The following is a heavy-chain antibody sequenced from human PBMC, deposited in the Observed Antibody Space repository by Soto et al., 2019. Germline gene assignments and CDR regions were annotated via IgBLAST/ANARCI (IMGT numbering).Heavy chain of an antibody. CDR1: GFTFSSYG. V-gene: IGHV3-30*18. J-gene: IGHJ5*02. Sequence: PGGSLRLSCAASGFTFSSYGMHWVRQAPGKGLEWVAVISYDGSNKYYADSVKGRFTISRDNSKNTLYLQMNSLRAEDTAVYYCAKDYDILTSHWFDPWGQGTLVTVSS. CDR2: ISYDGSNK. D-gene: IGHD3-9*01. CDR3: AKDYDILTSHWFDP.